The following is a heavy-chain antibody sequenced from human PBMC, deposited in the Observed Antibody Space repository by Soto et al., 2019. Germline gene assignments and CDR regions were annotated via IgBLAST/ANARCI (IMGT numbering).Heavy chain of an antibody. D-gene: IGHD2-15*01. CDR1: GFTFSSYS. CDR2: ISSSSSTI. CDR3: ARRWGYCSGGSCYSDY. V-gene: IGHV3-48*01. Sequence: GGSLRLSCAASGFTFSSYSMNWVRQAPGKGLEWVSYISSSSSTIYYADSVKGRFTISRDNAKNSLYLQMNSLRAEDTAVYYCARRWGYCSGGSCYSDYWGQGTLVTVSS. J-gene: IGHJ4*02.